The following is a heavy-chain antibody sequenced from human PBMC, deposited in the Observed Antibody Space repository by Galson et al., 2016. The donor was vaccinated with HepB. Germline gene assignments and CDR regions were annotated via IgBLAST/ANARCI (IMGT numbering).Heavy chain of an antibody. Sequence: SLRLSCAASGFTFSNYWMSRVRQAPGKGLEWVANIKPDGSEKYYVDSVKGRFTFSRDNAKNSLYLQMNSLRAEDTAVYYCARGRDWSFDYWGQGTLVAVSS. V-gene: IGHV3-7*03. CDR2: IKPDGSEK. CDR1: GFTFSNYW. CDR3: ARGRDWSFDY. J-gene: IGHJ4*02. D-gene: IGHD3/OR15-3a*01.